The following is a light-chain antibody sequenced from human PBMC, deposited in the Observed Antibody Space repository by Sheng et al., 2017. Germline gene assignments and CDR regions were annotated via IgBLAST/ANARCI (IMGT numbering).Light chain of an antibody. J-gene: IGLJ1*01. CDR3: CSFVRDFTFV. CDR1: RSDVGGYNY. CDR2: DVN. V-gene: IGLV2-11*01. Sequence: SALTQPRSVSGSPGQSVTISCTGTRSDVGGYNYVSWYQQDPGKAPKVIIYDVNKRPSGSRDRFSGSKSGNTASLTISGLQAEDEADFFCCSFVRDFTFVFGTGTKLIVL.